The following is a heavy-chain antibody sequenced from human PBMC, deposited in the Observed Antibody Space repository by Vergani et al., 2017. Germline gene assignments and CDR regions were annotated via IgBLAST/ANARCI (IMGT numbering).Heavy chain of an antibody. V-gene: IGHV3-30*04. D-gene: IGHD2-2*01. CDR2: ISYDGSNK. CDR3: ARMPAHAFDI. CDR1: GFTFSSYA. J-gene: IGHJ3*02. Sequence: QVQLVESGGGVVQPGRSLRLSCAASGFTFSSYAMHWVRQAPGKGLEWVAVISYDGSNKYYADSVKGRFTISRDNSKNTLYLQMNSLRAEDTAVYYCARMPAHAFDIWGQGTMVTVSS.